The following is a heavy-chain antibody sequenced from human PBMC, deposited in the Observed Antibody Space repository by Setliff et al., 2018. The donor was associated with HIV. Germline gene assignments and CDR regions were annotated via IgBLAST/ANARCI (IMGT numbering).Heavy chain of an antibody. V-gene: IGHV3-21*04. CDR1: DFSLYDFN. D-gene: IGHD6-13*01. Sequence: GGSLRLSCEASDFSLYDFNMNWVRQAPGKGLEWVSSISNTTGYIFYATSVKGRVIISRDNAKNSLYLQMNSLRAEDTAVYYCARATKTPYSSSWSIPGAFDIWGQGTMVTVSS. CDR3: ARATKTPYSSSWSIPGAFDI. CDR2: ISNTTGYI. J-gene: IGHJ3*02.